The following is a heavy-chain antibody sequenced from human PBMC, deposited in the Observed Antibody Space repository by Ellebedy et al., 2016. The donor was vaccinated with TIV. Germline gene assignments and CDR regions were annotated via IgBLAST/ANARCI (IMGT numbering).Heavy chain of an antibody. Sequence: MPGGSLRLSCAVYGGSFSGYYWSWIRQPPGKGLEWIGEINHSGSTNYNPSLKSRVTISVDTSKNQFSLKLSSVTAADTAVYYCARSNGEWLQLYWYFDLWGRGTLVTVSS. CDR1: GGSFSGYY. D-gene: IGHD5-24*01. CDR3: ARSNGEWLQLYWYFDL. CDR2: INHSGST. V-gene: IGHV4-34*01. J-gene: IGHJ2*01.